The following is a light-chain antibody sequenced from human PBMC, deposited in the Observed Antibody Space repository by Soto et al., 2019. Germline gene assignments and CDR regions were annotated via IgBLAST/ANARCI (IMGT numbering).Light chain of an antibody. V-gene: IGKV1-12*01. Sequence: IQVTQSPSSVSASVGDRVTITCRASQGIGDRLAWYQHKPGKAPQLLIQTASTLVSGVPSRFSGSGSGTDFLLTIDSLQPEDFATYYCLQVSNFPRTFGQGTKVDIK. CDR2: TAS. J-gene: IGKJ1*01. CDR1: QGIGDR. CDR3: LQVSNFPRT.